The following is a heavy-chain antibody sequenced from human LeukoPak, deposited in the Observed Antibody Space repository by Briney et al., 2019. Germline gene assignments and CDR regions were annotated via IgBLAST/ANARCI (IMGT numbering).Heavy chain of an antibody. Sequence: GGSLRLSCVASGFTFSSYGMHWVRQAPGKGLEWVAFIRYDGSNKYYADSVKGRFTISRDNSKNTLYLQMNSLRAEDTAVYYCAKVIEPSHSHYDILTGYYIYYYYGMDVWGQGSTVTVSS. CDR1: GFTFSSYG. J-gene: IGHJ6*02. CDR2: IRYDGSNK. CDR3: AKVIEPSHSHYDILTGYYIYYYYGMDV. V-gene: IGHV3-30*02. D-gene: IGHD3-9*01.